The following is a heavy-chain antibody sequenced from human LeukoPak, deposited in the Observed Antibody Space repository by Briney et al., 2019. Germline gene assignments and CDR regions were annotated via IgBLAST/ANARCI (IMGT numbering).Heavy chain of an antibody. CDR1: GYTFTNYG. J-gene: IGHJ3*02. CDR3: ARAGGWAREDYKGDAFHI. Sequence: SVNVSCKASGYTFTNYGVSWVRQAPGQGLEWMGWISTYNGNSNYAQKLQDRVTMTTDTSTTTAYMDLRSLRSDDTAVYYCARAGGWAREDYKGDAFHIWGQGTMVTVTS. D-gene: IGHD6-19*01. CDR2: ISTYNGNS. V-gene: IGHV1-18*01.